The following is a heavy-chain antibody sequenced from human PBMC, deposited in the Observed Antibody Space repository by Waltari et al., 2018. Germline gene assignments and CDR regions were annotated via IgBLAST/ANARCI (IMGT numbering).Heavy chain of an antibody. D-gene: IGHD3-16*01. CDR3: ARVGGGPRYYYYYGMDV. J-gene: IGHJ6*02. V-gene: IGHV4-59*01. CDR1: GGSISSYY. CDR2: IYYSGST. Sequence: QVQLQESGPGLVKPSETLSLTCTVSGGSISSYYWSWIRQPPGKGLAWIGYIYYSGSTNYNPSLKSRGTISVDTSKNQFSLKLSAVTAADTAVYYCARVGGGPRYYYYYGMDVWGQGTTVTVSS.